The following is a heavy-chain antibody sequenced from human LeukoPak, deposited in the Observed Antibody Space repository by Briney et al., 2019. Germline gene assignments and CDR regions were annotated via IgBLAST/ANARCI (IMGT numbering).Heavy chain of an antibody. D-gene: IGHD3-10*01. Sequence: GSLRLSCAASGFTFDSYSMNWVRQPPGKGLEWIGEINHSGSTNYNPSLKSRVTISVDTSKNQFSLKLSSVTAADTAVYYCARLTKNDSGSFRFGKKKRGYMDVWGKGTTVTISS. CDR3: ARLTKNDSGSFRFGKKKRGYMDV. J-gene: IGHJ6*03. CDR1: GFTFDSYS. CDR2: INHSGST. V-gene: IGHV4-34*01.